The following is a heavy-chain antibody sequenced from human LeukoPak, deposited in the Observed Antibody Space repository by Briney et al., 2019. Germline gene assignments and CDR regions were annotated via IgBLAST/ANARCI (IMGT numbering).Heavy chain of an antibody. V-gene: IGHV1-18*01. J-gene: IGHJ4*02. D-gene: IGHD1-26*01. CDR2: ISAYNGHT. CDR3: ARDGPYSGSYY. CDR1: GYTFTSYG. Sequence: GASVKVSCKASGYTFTSYGISWVRQAPGQGLEWMGWISAYNGHTNYAQKFQGRLTLTADKSTGTAYMELYSLTSDDTAVYYCARDGPYSGSYYWGQGTLVTVSS.